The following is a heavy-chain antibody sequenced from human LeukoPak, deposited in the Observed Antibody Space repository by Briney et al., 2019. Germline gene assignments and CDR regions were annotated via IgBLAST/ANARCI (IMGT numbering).Heavy chain of an antibody. CDR3: ARHRRDLTPTFDY. CDR2: IHNSGRT. V-gene: IGHV4-59*08. Sequence: SETLSLTCSVSGGSASSYYWSWIRQSPGKGLEWIGYIHNSGRTNYNPSLKSRVTGFVDTSKNQVSLRLSSVTAADTAVYYRARHRRDLTPTFDYWGQGTLVTVSS. CDR1: GGSASSYY. D-gene: IGHD2/OR15-2a*01. J-gene: IGHJ4*02.